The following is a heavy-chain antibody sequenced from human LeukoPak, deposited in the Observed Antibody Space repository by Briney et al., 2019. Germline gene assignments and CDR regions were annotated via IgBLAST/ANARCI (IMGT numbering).Heavy chain of an antibody. Sequence: GGSLRLSCAASGFTFSNAWMSWVRQAPGKGLEWVGRIKSKTDGGTTDYAAPVKGRFTISRDDSKNTLYLQMNSLKTEDTAVYYCTAEYSGSYFNDYWGQGTLVTVYS. D-gene: IGHD1-26*01. CDR3: TAEYSGSYFNDY. CDR2: IKSKTDGGTT. CDR1: GFTFSNAW. J-gene: IGHJ4*02. V-gene: IGHV3-15*01.